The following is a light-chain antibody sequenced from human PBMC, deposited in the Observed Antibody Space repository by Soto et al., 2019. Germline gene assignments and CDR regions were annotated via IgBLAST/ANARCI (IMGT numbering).Light chain of an antibody. CDR3: QHYVNSPRT. V-gene: IGKV3-20*01. Sequence: EIVLTQSPGSLSLSPGERATLSSRASQTITSSYLAWYQQKPGQAPRLLIYGASIRITGIPDRFSGSGSGTDFTLTISRLEPEDFAVYYCQHYVNSPRTFGHGTKVEIK. CDR1: QTITSSY. CDR2: GAS. J-gene: IGKJ1*01.